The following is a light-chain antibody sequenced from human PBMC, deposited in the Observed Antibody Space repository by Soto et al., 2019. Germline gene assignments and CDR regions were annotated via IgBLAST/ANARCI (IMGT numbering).Light chain of an antibody. CDR2: DAS. V-gene: IGKV1-5*01. Sequence: DIQMTQSPSTLSASVGDRVTITCRASQSISSWLAWYQQKPGKAPKLLIYDASSLESGVSSRFSGSGSGTEFTLTISRLQPDDFATYYCQQYNSYQYTFGQGTKLEIK. CDR1: QSISSW. CDR3: QQYNSYQYT. J-gene: IGKJ2*01.